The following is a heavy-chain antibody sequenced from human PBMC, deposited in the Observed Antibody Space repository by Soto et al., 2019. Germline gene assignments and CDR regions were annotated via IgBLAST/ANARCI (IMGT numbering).Heavy chain of an antibody. CDR2: IYYSGST. Sequence: SETLSLTCAASGDYISSGDYSRSWIRKRPGKGLEWIGYIYYSGSTYYNPSLKSRVTISVGTSKNQFSLKLSSVTAADTAVYYCARDGLFDSYDSSGYHSPPREVWGQGTLVTVS. CDR3: ARDGLFDSYDSSGYHSPPREV. D-gene: IGHD3-22*01. J-gene: IGHJ4*02. CDR1: GDYISSGDYS. V-gene: IGHV4-30-2*05.